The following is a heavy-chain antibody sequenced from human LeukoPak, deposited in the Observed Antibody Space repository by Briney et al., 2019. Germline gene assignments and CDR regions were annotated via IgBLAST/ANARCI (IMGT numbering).Heavy chain of an antibody. CDR2: INPSGGST. V-gene: IGHV1-46*01. D-gene: IGHD4-17*01. CDR1: GYTFTSYY. J-gene: IGHJ6*03. Sequence: ASVKVSCKASGYTFTSYYMHWVRQAPGQGLEWMGIINPSGGSTSYAQKFQGRVTMTRDMSTSTVYMELSSLRSEDTAVYYCARGGRAVTTYYYYYYMDVWGKGTTVTVSS. CDR3: ARGGRAVTTYYYYYYMDV.